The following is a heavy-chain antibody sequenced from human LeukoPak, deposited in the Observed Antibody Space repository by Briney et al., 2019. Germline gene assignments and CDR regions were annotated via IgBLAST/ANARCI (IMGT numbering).Heavy chain of an antibody. J-gene: IGHJ4*02. CDR3: VKGSSGIPYRTHFDY. V-gene: IGHV3-48*01. CDR1: GFTFSDYS. D-gene: IGHD3-10*01. Sequence: PTGGSLRLSCAASGFTFSDYSMNWVRQAPGKGLEWVSYISSSCSTIYYADSVKGRFTISRDNSKNTLYLQMSSLRAEDTAVYYCVKGSSGIPYRTHFDYWGQGTLVTISS. CDR2: ISSSCSTI.